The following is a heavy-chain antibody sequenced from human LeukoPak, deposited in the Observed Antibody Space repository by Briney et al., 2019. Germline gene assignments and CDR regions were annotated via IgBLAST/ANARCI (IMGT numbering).Heavy chain of an antibody. CDR3: ARVGAYSFFGY. D-gene: IGHD1-26*01. CDR2: ISGSGGST. V-gene: IGHV3-23*01. J-gene: IGHJ4*02. Sequence: GSLRLSCAASGFTFSSYAMSWVRQAPGKGLEWVSAISGSGGSTYYADSVKGRFTISRDNSKNTLYLQMNSLRAEDTAVYYCARVGAYSFFGYWGQGTLVTVSS. CDR1: GFTFSSYA.